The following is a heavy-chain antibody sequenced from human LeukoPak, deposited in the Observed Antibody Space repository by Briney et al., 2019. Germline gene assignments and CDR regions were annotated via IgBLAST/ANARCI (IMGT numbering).Heavy chain of an antibody. Sequence: GGSLRLSCAVSGITFSSSTMHWVRQAPGKGLEWVAVISYAGHNDYYADSVKGRFTISRDNSKNTVYLQMNSLRIEDTAVYYCTRDAGRWTDFDHWGQGTLITVSS. V-gene: IGHV3-30-3*01. CDR2: ISYAGHND. D-gene: IGHD2-15*01. CDR1: GITFSSST. J-gene: IGHJ4*02. CDR3: TRDAGRWTDFDH.